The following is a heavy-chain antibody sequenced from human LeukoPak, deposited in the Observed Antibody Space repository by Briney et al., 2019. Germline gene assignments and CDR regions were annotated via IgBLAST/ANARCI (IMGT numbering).Heavy chain of an antibody. D-gene: IGHD2-2*01. CDR1: GYTFTSYG. CDR3: ARDGCSSTSCYPPYYFDY. CDR2: IIPIFGTA. J-gene: IGHJ4*02. V-gene: IGHV1-69*13. Sequence: ASVKVSCKASGYTFTSYGISWVRQAPGQGLEWMGGIIPIFGTANYAQKFQGRVTITADESTSTAYMELSSLRSEDTAVYYCARDGCSSTSCYPPYYFDYWGQGTLVTVSS.